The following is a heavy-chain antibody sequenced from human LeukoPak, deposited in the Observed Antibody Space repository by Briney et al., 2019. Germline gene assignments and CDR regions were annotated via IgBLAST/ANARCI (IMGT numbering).Heavy chain of an antibody. J-gene: IGHJ4*02. V-gene: IGHV3-66*01. Sequence: GGSLRLSCAASGFTVSSNYMSWVRQAQGKGLEWISVIYSGGSTYYADSVKGRFTISRDNSKNSLYLQMNCLRAEDTAVYYCSRDFRGGDYWGQGTLVTVSS. CDR2: IYSGGST. D-gene: IGHD3-16*01. CDR3: SRDFRGGDY. CDR1: GFTVSSNY.